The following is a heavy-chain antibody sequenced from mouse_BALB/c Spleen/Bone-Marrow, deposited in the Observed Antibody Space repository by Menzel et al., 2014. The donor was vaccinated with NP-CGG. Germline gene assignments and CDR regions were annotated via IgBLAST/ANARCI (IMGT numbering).Heavy chain of an antibody. D-gene: IGHD2-10*02. J-gene: IGHJ4*01. CDR2: INPYNDGT. V-gene: IGHV1-14*01. Sequence: VQLQQSGPELVKPGASVKMSCKASGYTFTSYVMHWVKQKPGQGLVWIGYINPYNDGTKYNEKFKGKATLTSDKSSSTAYMELSSLTSEDSAVYYCARGGYGNVYYAMDYWGQGTSVTVSS. CDR1: GYTFTSYV. CDR3: ARGGYGNVYYAMDY.